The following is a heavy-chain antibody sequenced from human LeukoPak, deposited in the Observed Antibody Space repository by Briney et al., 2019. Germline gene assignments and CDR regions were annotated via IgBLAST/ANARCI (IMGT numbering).Heavy chain of an antibody. J-gene: IGHJ4*02. CDR2: ISAYNGNT. V-gene: IGHV1-18*01. CDR1: GYTFTSYG. D-gene: IGHD2-2*01. Sequence: EASVKVSCKASGYTFTSYGMSWVRQAPGQGLEWMGWISAYNGNTNYAQKLQGRVTMTTDTSTSTACMELRSLRSDDTAVYYCARGSVVVPADLFDYWGQGTLVTVSS. CDR3: ARGSVVVPADLFDY.